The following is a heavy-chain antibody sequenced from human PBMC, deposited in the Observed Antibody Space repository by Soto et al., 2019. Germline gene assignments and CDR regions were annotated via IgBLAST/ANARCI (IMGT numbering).Heavy chain of an antibody. CDR2: IWYDGSNK. J-gene: IGHJ6*02. V-gene: IGHV3-33*01. CDR1: GFTFSSYG. D-gene: IGHD2-2*01. CDR3: ARDLYLPAAMHYYGMDV. Sequence: QPWGSLRLSCAASGFTFSSYGMHWVRQAPGKGLEWVAVIWYDGSNKYYADSVKGRFTISRDNSKNTLYLQMNSLRAEDTAVYYCARDLYLPAAMHYYGMDVWGQGTTVTVSS.